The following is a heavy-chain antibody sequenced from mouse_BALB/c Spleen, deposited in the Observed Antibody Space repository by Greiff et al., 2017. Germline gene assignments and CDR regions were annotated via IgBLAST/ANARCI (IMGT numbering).Heavy chain of an antibody. V-gene: IGHV7-3*02. CDR1: GFTFTDYY. CDR2: IRNKANGYTT. Sequence: EVKLMESGGGLVQPGGSLRLSCATSGFTFTDYYMSWVRQPPGKALEWLGFIRNKANGYTTEYSASVKGRFTISRDNSQSILYLQMNTLRAEDSATYYCARDRRDYDGFAYWGQGTLVTVSA. D-gene: IGHD2-4*01. CDR3: ARDRRDYDGFAY. J-gene: IGHJ3*01.